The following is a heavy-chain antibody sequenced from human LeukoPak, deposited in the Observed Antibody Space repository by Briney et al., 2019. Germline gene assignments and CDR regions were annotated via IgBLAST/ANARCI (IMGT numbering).Heavy chain of an antibody. J-gene: IGHJ3*02. V-gene: IGHV4-39*01. D-gene: IGHD3-10*01. CDR2: IYYSGST. Sequence: KPSETLSLTCTVSGGSISSSSYYWGWIRQPPGKGLEWIGSIYYSGSTYYNPSLKSRVTISVDTSKNQFSLKLSSVTAADTAVYYCARPMVRGVIVPFDIWGQGTMVTVSS. CDR1: GGSISSSSYY. CDR3: ARPMVRGVIVPFDI.